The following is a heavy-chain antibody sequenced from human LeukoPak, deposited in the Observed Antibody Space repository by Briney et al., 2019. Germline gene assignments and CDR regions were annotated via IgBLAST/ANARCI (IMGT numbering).Heavy chain of an antibody. J-gene: IGHJ5*02. D-gene: IGHD2-2*01. V-gene: IGHV3-7*01. CDR3: ARDPLGGQLLQDNWFDP. CDR2: IKHDGSEK. CDR1: GFTFRIDR. Sequence: PGGSLRLSCAASGFTFRIDRMSSGPQGLRKGGEWGAHIKHDGSEKYYVDSVKGRFTISRENAKNSLYLQMNSLRAEDTAVYYCARDPLGGQLLQDNWFDPWGQGTLVTVSS.